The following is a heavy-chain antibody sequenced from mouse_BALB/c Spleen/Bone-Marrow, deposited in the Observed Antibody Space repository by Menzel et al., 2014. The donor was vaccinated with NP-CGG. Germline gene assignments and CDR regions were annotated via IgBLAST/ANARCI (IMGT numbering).Heavy chain of an antibody. J-gene: IGHJ3*01. V-gene: IGHV5-6-4*01. Sequence: EVQLVESGGGLVKPGGSLKLSCAASGFTFSSYTMSWVRQTPEKRLEWVAIISSGGSYTYYPDSVKGRFTISRDNAKNTLYLQMSSLKSEDTAMYYCTRIYYDYAWFAYWGQGTLVTVSA. CDR3: TRIYYDYAWFAY. CDR1: GFTFSSYT. D-gene: IGHD2-4*01. CDR2: ISSGGSYT.